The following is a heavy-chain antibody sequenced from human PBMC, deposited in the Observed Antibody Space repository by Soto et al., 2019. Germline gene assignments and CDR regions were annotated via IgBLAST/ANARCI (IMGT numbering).Heavy chain of an antibody. J-gene: IGHJ4*02. Sequence: QVQLVQSGAEVKKPGSSVKVSCKASGGTFSSYTISWVRQAPGQGLEWMGRIIPILGIAIYAQKFQGRVTITADKSTSTAYMELSSLRSEDTAVYYCARGSIAAAGTQPLDYWGQGTLVTVSS. CDR3: ARGSIAAAGTQPLDY. CDR2: IIPILGIA. CDR1: GGTFSSYT. D-gene: IGHD6-13*01. V-gene: IGHV1-69*02.